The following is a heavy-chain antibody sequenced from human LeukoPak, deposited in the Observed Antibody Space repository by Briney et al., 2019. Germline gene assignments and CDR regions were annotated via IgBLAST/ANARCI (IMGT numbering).Heavy chain of an antibody. V-gene: IGHV4-34*01. D-gene: IGHD2-15*01. CDR2: INHSGST. CDR3: ARVGGRYCSGGSCYSRPFDY. Sequence: PSETLSLTCAVYGGSFSGYYWSWIRQPPGKGLEWIGEINHSGSTNYNPSLKSRVTISVDTSKNQFSLKLSSVTAADTAVYYCARVGGRYCSGGSCYSRPFDYWGQGTLVTVSS. J-gene: IGHJ4*02. CDR1: GGSFSGYY.